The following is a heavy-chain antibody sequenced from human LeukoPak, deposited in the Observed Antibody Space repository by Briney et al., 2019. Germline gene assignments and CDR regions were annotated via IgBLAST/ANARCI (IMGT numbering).Heavy chain of an antibody. V-gene: IGHV3-74*01. CDR1: GFTFSTYW. CDR2: MNSDGCST. CDR3: ARDLRTTGAFDI. D-gene: IGHD4-17*01. Sequence: RSGGSLRLSCAASGFTFSTYWMHWVRQAPGKGLVWVSRMNSDGCSTRYADSVKGRFTISRDNAKNTLYLQMNSLRAEDTAVYYCARDLRTTGAFDIWGQGTMVTVSS. J-gene: IGHJ3*02.